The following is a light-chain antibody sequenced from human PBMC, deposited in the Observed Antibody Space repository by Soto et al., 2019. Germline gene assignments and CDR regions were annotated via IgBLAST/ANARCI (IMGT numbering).Light chain of an antibody. Sequence: EIVLTQSPGTLSLSPGEGATLSCRASQRVASDLAWYLQKPGQPPRLLIYDASIRATGIPDRISGSGSERDFTLTISRLEPEDAAVYYCQQYLNSPRTFGQGTKWIS. J-gene: IGKJ1*01. CDR2: DAS. CDR1: QRVASD. V-gene: IGKV3-20*01. CDR3: QQYLNSPRT.